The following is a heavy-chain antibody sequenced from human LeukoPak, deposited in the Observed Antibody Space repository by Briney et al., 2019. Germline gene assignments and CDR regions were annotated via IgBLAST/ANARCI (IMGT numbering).Heavy chain of an antibody. D-gene: IGHD3-16*02. J-gene: IGHJ4*02. CDR3: ARRYDYVWGSYRLYYFDY. Sequence: SETLSLTCTVSGGSISSYYWSWIRQPPGKGLEWMGYIYYSGSANYNPSLKSRVTISVDTSKNQFSLKLSSVTAADTAVYYCARRYDYVWGSYRLYYFDYWGQGTLVTVSS. CDR2: IYYSGSA. V-gene: IGHV4-59*01. CDR1: GGSISSYY.